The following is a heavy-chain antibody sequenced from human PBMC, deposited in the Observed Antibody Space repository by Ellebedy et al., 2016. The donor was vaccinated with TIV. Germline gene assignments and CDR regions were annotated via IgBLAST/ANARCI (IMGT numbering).Heavy chain of an antibody. CDR3: ARDYPYYESGNY. J-gene: IGHJ4*02. CDR2: IYPDSDDT. CDR1: STYA. V-gene: IGHV1-18*01. D-gene: IGHD3-22*01. Sequence: AASVKVSCKASSTYAINWVRQAPGQGLEWMGWIYPDSDDTYSAQNLQGRLTMTTDTSTTTVYMELRSLTSDDTAVYYCARDYPYYESGNYWGQGTMVTVSS.